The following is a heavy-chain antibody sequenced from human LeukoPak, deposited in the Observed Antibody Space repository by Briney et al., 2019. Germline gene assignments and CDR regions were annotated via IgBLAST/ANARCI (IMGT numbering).Heavy chain of an antibody. J-gene: IGHJ4*02. CDR2: LSYDGSNK. CDR3: AREMDYGGNPGPHTE. Sequence: PGGSLRLSCAASGFTFSSYAMHWVRQAPGKGLEWVAVLSYDGSNKYYADSVKGRFTISRDNSKNTLYLQMNSLRAEDTAVYYCAREMDYGGNPGPHTEWGQGTLVTVSS. V-gene: IGHV3-30-3*01. CDR1: GFTFSSYA. D-gene: IGHD4-23*01.